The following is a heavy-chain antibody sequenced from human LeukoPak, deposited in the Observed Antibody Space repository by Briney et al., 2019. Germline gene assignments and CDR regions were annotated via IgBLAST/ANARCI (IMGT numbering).Heavy chain of an antibody. V-gene: IGHV4-30-2*01. CDR1: SGSISSGGYY. J-gene: IGHJ3*02. CDR3: ARQVTIFGVVGAFDI. D-gene: IGHD3-3*01. CDR2: IYHSGST. Sequence: PSETLSLTCTVSSGSISSGGYYWSWIRQPPGKGLEWIGYIYHSGSTSYNPSLKSRVTISVDRSKNQFSLKLSSVTAADTAVYYCARQVTIFGVVGAFDIWGQGTMVTVSS.